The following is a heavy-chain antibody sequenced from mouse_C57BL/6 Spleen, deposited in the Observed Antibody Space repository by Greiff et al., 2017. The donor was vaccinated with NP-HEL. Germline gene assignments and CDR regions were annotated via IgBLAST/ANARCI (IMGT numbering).Heavy chain of an antibody. Sequence: QVQLQQSGPGLVQPSQCLSITCTVSGFSFTSYGVHWVRQSPGTGLEWLGVIWRGGSTDYNAAFMSRLSITKDNSKSQVFFKMNSLQADDTAIYDCAKKDYYGRSYDAMDYWGQGTSVTVSS. CDR2: IWRGGST. CDR1: GFSFTSYG. D-gene: IGHD1-1*01. CDR3: AKKDYYGRSYDAMDY. J-gene: IGHJ4*01. V-gene: IGHV2-5*01.